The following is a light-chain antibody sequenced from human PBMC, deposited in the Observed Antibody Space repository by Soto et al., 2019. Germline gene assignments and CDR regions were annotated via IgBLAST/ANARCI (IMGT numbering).Light chain of an antibody. V-gene: IGLV2-14*03. Sequence: QSALTQPASVSGSPGQSITISCTGTSSDVGGYNYVSWYQHHPGKAPKLIIYDVNNRPSGVSYRFSGSKSGNTASLTISGLQAEDEADYYCSSYTSTTTLLFGGGTKLTVL. CDR2: DVN. J-gene: IGLJ2*01. CDR3: SSYTSTTTLL. CDR1: SSDVGGYNY.